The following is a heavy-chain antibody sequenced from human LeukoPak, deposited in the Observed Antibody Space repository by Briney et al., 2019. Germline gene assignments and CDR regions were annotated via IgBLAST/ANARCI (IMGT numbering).Heavy chain of an antibody. V-gene: IGHV5-51*01. CDR2: IYPGDSET. Sequence: GESLKISCKASGYDFTTYWIGWVRQMSGKGLEWMGIIYPGDSETRYNPSFQGQVTFSVDKSTSTAYVQWGSLKASDSAIYYCARQGDGSGDYWGQGTLVIVSS. D-gene: IGHD3-10*01. CDR1: GYDFTTYW. J-gene: IGHJ4*02. CDR3: ARQGDGSGDY.